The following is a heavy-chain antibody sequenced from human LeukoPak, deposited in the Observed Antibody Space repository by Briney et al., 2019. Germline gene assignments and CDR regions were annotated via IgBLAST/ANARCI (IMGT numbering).Heavy chain of an antibody. CDR1: GFTFSSYA. J-gene: IGHJ6*04. CDR3: ARDRGSTSSYGMDV. D-gene: IGHD2-2*01. V-gene: IGHV3-30*04. Sequence: GRSLRLSCAASGFTFSSYAMHWVRQAPGKGLEWVAVISYDGSNKYYADSVKGRFTISRDNSKNTLYLQMNSLRAEDMAVYYCARDRGSTSSYGMDVWGKGTTVTVSS. CDR2: ISYDGSNK.